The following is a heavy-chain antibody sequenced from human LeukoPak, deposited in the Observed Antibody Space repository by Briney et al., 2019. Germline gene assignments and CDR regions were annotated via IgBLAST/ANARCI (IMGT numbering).Heavy chain of an antibody. V-gene: IGHV1-8*01. CDR2: MNPNSGNT. J-gene: IGHJ6*02. Sequence: ASVTVSCMASGYTFTRYDIHWVRQATGQGLEWMGWMNPNSGNTGYAQKFQGRVTMTRNTSISTAYMELSSLRSEDTAVYYCARGKIRAARPRYYYYYGMDVGGQETTYTVS. CDR3: ARGKIRAARPRYYYYYGMDV. D-gene: IGHD6-6*01. CDR1: GYTFTRYD.